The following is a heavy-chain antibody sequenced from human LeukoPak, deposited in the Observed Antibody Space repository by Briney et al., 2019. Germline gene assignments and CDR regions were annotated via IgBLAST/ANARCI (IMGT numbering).Heavy chain of an antibody. CDR3: ARVMGSGYDTNFDY. CDR2: IYHSGST. J-gene: IGHJ4*02. CDR1: GGSISSGGYS. D-gene: IGHD5-12*01. V-gene: IGHV4-30-2*01. Sequence: SETLSLTCAVSGGSISSGGYSWSWIRQPPGKGLEWIGYIYHSGSTYYNPSLKSRVTISVDRSKNQFSLKLSSVTAADTAVYYCARVMGSGYDTNFDYWGQGTLVTVSS.